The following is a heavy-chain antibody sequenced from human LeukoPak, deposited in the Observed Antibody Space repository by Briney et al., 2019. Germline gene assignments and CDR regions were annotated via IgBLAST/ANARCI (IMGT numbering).Heavy chain of an antibody. CDR2: INTSGTT. CDR1: GGSISSYQ. J-gene: IGHJ4*02. CDR3: ASGHNSGWGYFDY. V-gene: IGHV4-4*07. D-gene: IGHD6-19*01. Sequence: SETLSLTCTVSGGSISSYQWSWIQQPAGKGLECIGRINTSGTTNYNPSLKSRVTMSVDTSKNQFSLKLSSVTAADTAVYYCASGHNSGWGYFDYWGQGSLVTVSS.